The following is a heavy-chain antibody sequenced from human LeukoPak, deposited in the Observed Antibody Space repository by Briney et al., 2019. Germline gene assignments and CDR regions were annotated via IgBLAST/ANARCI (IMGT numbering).Heavy chain of an antibody. V-gene: IGHV3-23*01. Sequence: GGSLRLSCAASEFTFSSYAMSWVRQAPGKGLEWVSAISGSGGSTYYADSVKGRFTISRDNSKNTLYLQMNSLRAEDTAVYYCAKCGRKAGAAAGSPYLDYWGQGTLVTVSS. CDR1: EFTFSSYA. D-gene: IGHD6-13*01. CDR3: AKCGRKAGAAAGSPYLDY. J-gene: IGHJ4*02. CDR2: ISGSGGST.